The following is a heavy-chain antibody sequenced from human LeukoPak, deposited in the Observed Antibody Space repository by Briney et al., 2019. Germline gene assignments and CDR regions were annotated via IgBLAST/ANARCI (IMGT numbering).Heavy chain of an antibody. CDR2: IRYDGSNK. J-gene: IGHJ5*02. V-gene: IGHV3-30*02. Sequence: PGGSLRLSCAASGFTFSSYVMHWVRQAPGKGLEWVAFIRYDGSNKYYADSVKGRFTISRDNSKNTLYLQMNSLRAEDTAVYYCAKDIALRGGPNWFDPWGQGTLVTVSS. CDR1: GFTFSSYV. D-gene: IGHD4-17*01. CDR3: AKDIALRGGPNWFDP.